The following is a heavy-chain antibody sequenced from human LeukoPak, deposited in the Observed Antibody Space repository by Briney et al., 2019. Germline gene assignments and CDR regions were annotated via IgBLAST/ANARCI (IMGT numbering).Heavy chain of an antibody. J-gene: IGHJ4*02. CDR1: GYTFTDYY. D-gene: IGHD5-18*01. Sequence: ASVKISCKASGYTFTDYYMYWVRQAPGQGPECMGVIHPSGGGTTYAQQFQGRVTLTKDKATSTVYIELSSLRSDDTAVYYCARMAMDPAMGTNCFVLWGQGTLLIVSA. CDR3: ARMAMDPAMGTNCFVL. V-gene: IGHV1-46*01. CDR2: IHPSGGGT.